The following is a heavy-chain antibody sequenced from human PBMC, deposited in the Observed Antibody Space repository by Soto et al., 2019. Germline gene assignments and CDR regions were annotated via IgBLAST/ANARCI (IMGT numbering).Heavy chain of an antibody. Sequence: GGSLRLSCAASGFTFSSYWMSWVRQAPGKGLEWVANIKQDGSEKYYVDSVKGRFTISRDNAKNSLYLQMNSLRAEDTAVYYCAKTPGYYYDNTGYHFDYWGQGTLVTVSS. CDR2: IKQDGSEK. CDR1: GFTFSSYW. CDR3: AKTPGYYYDNTGYHFDY. J-gene: IGHJ4*02. V-gene: IGHV3-7*03. D-gene: IGHD3-22*01.